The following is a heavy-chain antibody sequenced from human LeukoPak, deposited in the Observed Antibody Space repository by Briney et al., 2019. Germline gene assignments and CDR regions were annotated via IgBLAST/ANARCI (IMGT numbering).Heavy chain of an antibody. CDR2: MYYSGNT. J-gene: IGHJ4*02. V-gene: IGHV4-39*02. CDR3: VRETSGYYYSADS. D-gene: IGHD3-22*01. Sequence: PSGTLSLTCNVSGGYISSRTYYWGWIRQPPGKGLEWIGSMYYSGNTDYNPSLKSRVTISVDTSKNQFSLKLSSVTAADTAVYYCVRETSGYYYSADSWGQGILVTVSS. CDR1: GGYISSRTYY.